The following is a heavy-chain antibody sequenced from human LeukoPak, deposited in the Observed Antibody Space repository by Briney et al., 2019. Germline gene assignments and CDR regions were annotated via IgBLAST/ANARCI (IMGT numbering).Heavy chain of an antibody. CDR1: GFTFSSFV. V-gene: IGHV3-30*04. CDR2: ISYDGSNK. J-gene: IGHJ6*03. D-gene: IGHD4-17*01. Sequence: GGSLRLSCAASGFTFSSFVMHWVRQAPGKGLEWVAVISYDGSNKYYADSVKGRFTISRDNAKNSLYLQMNSLRAEDTAVYYCARDKGKDDNGFPTGTYYYYYMDVWGKGTTVTISS. CDR3: ARDKGKDDNGFPTGTYYYYYMDV.